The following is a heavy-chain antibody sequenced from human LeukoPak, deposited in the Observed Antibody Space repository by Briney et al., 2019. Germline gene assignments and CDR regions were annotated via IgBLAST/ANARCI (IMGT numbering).Heavy chain of an antibody. J-gene: IGHJ4*02. D-gene: IGHD3-22*01. CDR2: IRYDGSNK. Sequence: SGGSLRLSCAASGFTFSSYGMHWVRQAPGRGLEWVAFIRYDGSNKYYADSVKGRFTISRGNSKNTLYLQMNSLRAEDTAVYYCAKVANYYDSSGSDYWGQGTLVTVSS. CDR1: GFTFSSYG. CDR3: AKVANYYDSSGSDY. V-gene: IGHV3-30*02.